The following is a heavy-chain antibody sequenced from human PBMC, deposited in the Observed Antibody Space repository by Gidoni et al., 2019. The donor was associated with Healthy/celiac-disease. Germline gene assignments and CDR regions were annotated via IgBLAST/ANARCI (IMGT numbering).Heavy chain of an antibody. CDR2: IYYSGST. CDR3: AREGYGDSYDY. J-gene: IGHJ4*02. D-gene: IGHD4-17*01. V-gene: IGHV4-59*01. CDR1: GGSISSYY. Sequence: QVQLQESGPGLVKPSETLSLTCTVAGGSISSYYWSWIRQPPGKGLEWIGYIYYSGSTNYNPSLQSRVIISVDTSKNQFSLKLSSVTAADTAVYYCAREGYGDSYDYWGQGTLVTVSS.